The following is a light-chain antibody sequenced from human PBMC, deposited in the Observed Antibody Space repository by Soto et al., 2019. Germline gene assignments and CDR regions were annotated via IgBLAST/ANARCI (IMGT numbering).Light chain of an antibody. J-gene: IGLJ2*01. Sequence: QAVVTQPPSVSGATGQRVTISCTGSSSNIGAGYDVHWYQQLPGTAPKLLIYGNSNRPSGVPDRFVGSKSGTSASLPITGLQAEDEAYYYCQSYDSSLSALVFGGGTKLTVL. CDR2: GNS. CDR3: QSYDSSLSALV. V-gene: IGLV1-40*01. CDR1: SSNIGAGYD.